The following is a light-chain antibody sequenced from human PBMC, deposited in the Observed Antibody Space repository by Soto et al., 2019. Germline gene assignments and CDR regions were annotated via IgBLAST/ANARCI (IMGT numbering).Light chain of an antibody. CDR1: QDISNY. CDR3: QQYDNLLGT. V-gene: IGKV1-33*01. Sequence: DIQMTQSPSSLSASVGDRVTITCQASQDISNYLNWYQQKPGKAPKLLIYDASNLETGVPSRFSGSRSGTDFTFTISSLQAEDIATYYCQQYDNLLGTFGQGTRLEIK. J-gene: IGKJ5*01. CDR2: DAS.